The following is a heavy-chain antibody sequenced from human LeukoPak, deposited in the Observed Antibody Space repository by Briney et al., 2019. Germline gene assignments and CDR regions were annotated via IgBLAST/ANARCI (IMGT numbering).Heavy chain of an antibody. D-gene: IGHD6-19*01. J-gene: IGHJ3*02. Sequence: GGSLRLSCAASGFTFSSYSMNWVRQAPGKGLEWVSPISISSSYIYYGDSVKGRFTISRDNAKNSLYLQMNSLRAEDTAVYYCAKAVAGVDDAFDIWGQGTMVTVSS. CDR1: GFTFSSYS. CDR2: ISISSSYI. CDR3: AKAVAGVDDAFDI. V-gene: IGHV3-21*01.